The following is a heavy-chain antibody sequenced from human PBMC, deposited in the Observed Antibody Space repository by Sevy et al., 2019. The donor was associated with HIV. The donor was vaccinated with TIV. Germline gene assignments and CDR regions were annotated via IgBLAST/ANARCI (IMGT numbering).Heavy chain of an antibody. J-gene: IGHJ1*01. CDR3: ASPLPLDSSGWYMYFQH. CDR1: GGSISSYY. CDR2: LYYSGST. V-gene: IGHV4-59*12. Sequence: SETLSLTCTVSGGSISSYYWSWIRQPPGKGLEWIGYLYYSGSTNDNPSLKSRVTISVDTSKNQFSLKLSSVTAADTAVYYCASPLPLDSSGWYMYFQHWGQGTLVTVSS. D-gene: IGHD6-19*01.